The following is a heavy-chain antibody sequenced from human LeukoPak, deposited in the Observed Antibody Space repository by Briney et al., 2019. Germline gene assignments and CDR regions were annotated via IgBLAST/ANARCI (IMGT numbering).Heavy chain of an antibody. D-gene: IGHD3-10*01. V-gene: IGHV4-4*07. CDR1: GGSISSYY. CDR2: IYTSGST. CDR3: ARDLMVRGVITEFDY. Sequence: IPSETLSLTCTVSGGSISSYYWSWIRQPAGKGLEWIGRIYTSGSTNYNPSLKSRVTMSVDTSKNQFPLKLSSVTAADTAVYYCARDLMVRGVITEFDYWGQGTLVTVSS. J-gene: IGHJ4*02.